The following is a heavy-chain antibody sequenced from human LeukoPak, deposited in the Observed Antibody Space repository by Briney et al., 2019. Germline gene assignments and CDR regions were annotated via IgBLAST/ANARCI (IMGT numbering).Heavy chain of an antibody. CDR1: GFPFTEYA. CDR3: ARGRSRGRSFDWLDALDV. CDR2: IDAARGDT. J-gene: IGHJ3*01. Sequence: ASVKVSCKADGFPFTEYALHWVRQAPGRGPEWLGWIDAARGDTKYSQKFQDRVTITRDTSASITYLDLASLTSGDTAVYFCARGRSRGRSFDWLDALDVWGQGTMVSVS. D-gene: IGHD3-9*01. V-gene: IGHV1-3*01.